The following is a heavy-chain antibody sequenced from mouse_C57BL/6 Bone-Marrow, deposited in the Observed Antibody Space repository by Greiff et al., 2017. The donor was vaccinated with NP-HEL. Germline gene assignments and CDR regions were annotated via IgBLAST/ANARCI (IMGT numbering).Heavy chain of an antibody. CDR1: GFSLTSYA. CDR2: IWTGGGT. Sequence: QVQLQQSGPGLVAPSQSLSITCTVSGFSLTSYAISWVRQPPGKGLEWLGVIWTGGGTNYNSALKSRLSISKDNSKSQVFLKMNSLQTDDTARYYWARKNYGSSYWYFDVWGTGTTVTVSS. D-gene: IGHD1-1*01. CDR3: ARKNYGSSYWYFDV. V-gene: IGHV2-9-1*01. J-gene: IGHJ1*03.